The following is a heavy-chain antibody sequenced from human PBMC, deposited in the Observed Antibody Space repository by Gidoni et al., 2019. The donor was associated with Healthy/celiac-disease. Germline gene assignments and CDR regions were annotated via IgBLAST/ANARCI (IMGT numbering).Heavy chain of an antibody. Sequence: EVQLLESGGGLVQPGGSLRISCAASGFTFSSYAMSWVRQAPGKGLGWVSAISCSGGSTYYADSVKGRFTISRDNSKNTLYLQMNSLRAEYTAVYYCAKTPLAYCGGDCYYDYWGQGTLVTVSS. CDR3: AKTPLAYCGGDCYYDY. V-gene: IGHV3-23*01. CDR2: ISCSGGST. D-gene: IGHD2-21*02. J-gene: IGHJ4*02. CDR1: GFTFSSYA.